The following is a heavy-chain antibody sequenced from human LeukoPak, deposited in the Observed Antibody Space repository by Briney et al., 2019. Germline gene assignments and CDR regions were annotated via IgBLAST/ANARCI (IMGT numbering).Heavy chain of an antibody. CDR3: AKDPRYSSRYFDY. V-gene: IGHV3-30*02. CDR1: GFTVSSNY. D-gene: IGHD6-13*01. J-gene: IGHJ4*02. CDR2: IRYDGSNK. Sequence: GGSLRLSCAASGFTVSSNYMSWVRQAPGKGLEWVAFIRYDGSNKYYADSVKGRFTISRDNSKNTLYLQMNSLRAEDTAVYYCAKDPRYSSRYFDYWGQGTLVTVSS.